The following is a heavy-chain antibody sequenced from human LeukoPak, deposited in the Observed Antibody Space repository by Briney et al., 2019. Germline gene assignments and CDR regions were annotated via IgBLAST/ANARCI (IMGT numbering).Heavy chain of an antibody. CDR1: GFTVSGNY. CDR2: VYSGVST. J-gene: IGHJ6*03. V-gene: IGHV3-53*01. CDR3: ARLRETTVTRDDSYYYMDV. D-gene: IGHD4-17*01. Sequence: PGGSLRLSCAAPGFTVSGNYISWLRQAPGKGLEWVSVVYSGVSTYYADSVKGRFTISRDSSKNTLYLQMDSLRAEDTAVYYCARLRETTVTRDDSYYYMDVWGKGTTVTVSS.